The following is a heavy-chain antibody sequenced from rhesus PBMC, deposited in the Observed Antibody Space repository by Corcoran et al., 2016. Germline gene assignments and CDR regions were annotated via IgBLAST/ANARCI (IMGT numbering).Heavy chain of an antibody. J-gene: IGHJ3*01. D-gene: IGHD1-1*01. CDR1: GGSMSGYYY. CDR3: ARGGQPQDAFDF. CDR2: IDGKSWSS. V-gene: IGHV4-73*01. Sequence: QVKLQQWGEGLVKPSETLSLTCAVSGGSMSGYYYWTCIRQAPGTGLEWCGNIDGKSWSSQYNPSLKNRGTIAGDTSKKQFSLRLNSVTAADTAVYYWARGGQPQDAFDFWGQGLRVTVSS.